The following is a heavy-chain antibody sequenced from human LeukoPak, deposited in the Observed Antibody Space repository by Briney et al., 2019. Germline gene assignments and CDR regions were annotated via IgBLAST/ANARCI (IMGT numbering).Heavy chain of an antibody. D-gene: IGHD3-16*01. V-gene: IGHV4-31*03. J-gene: IGHJ4*02. CDR2: IYYRGST. CDR3: ARVPRNMITFGGPFDY. CDR1: GGSISSGGYY. Sequence: SQTLSLTCTVSGGSISSGGYYWSRIRQHPGKGLEWIGYIYYRGSTYYNPSLKSRVTISVDTSKNQFSLKLSSVTAADTAVYYCARVPRNMITFGGPFDYWGQGTLVTVSS.